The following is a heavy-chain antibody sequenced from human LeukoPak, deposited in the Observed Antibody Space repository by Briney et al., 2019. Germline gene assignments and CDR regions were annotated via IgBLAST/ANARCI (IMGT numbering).Heavy chain of an antibody. Sequence: PGGSLRLSCTDSGFTFSRSWMSWVRQAPGKGLEWVSAISGSGGSTYYADSVKGRFTISRDNSKNTLYLQMNSLRAEDTAVYYCAKRYQPPDAFDIWGQGTMVTVSS. V-gene: IGHV3-23*01. CDR3: AKRYQPPDAFDI. J-gene: IGHJ3*02. D-gene: IGHD2-2*01. CDR1: GFTFSRSW. CDR2: ISGSGGST.